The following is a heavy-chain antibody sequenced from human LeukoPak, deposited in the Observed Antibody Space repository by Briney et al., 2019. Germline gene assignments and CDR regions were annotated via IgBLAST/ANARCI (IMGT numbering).Heavy chain of an antibody. CDR2: ISSSSSTI. D-gene: IGHD3-22*01. V-gene: IGHV3-48*04. CDR1: GFTFSSYS. J-gene: IGHJ4*02. CDR3: ARFGGYYYDSSGYYSFDY. Sequence: GGSLRLSCAASGFTFSSYSMNWVRQAPGKGLEWVSYISSSSSTIYYADSVKGRFTISRDNAKNSLYLRMNSLRAEDTAVYYCARFGGYYYDSSGYYSFDYWGQGTLVTVSS.